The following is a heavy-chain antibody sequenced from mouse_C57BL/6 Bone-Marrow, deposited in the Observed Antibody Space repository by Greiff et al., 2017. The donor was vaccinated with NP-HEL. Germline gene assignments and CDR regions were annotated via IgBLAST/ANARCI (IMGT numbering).Heavy chain of an antibody. V-gene: IGHV5-16*01. CDR3: ARGIYYGNYGFDY. D-gene: IGHD2-1*01. CDR2: INYDGSST. J-gene: IGHJ2*01. Sequence: EVHLVESEGGLVQPGSSMKLSCTASGFTFSDYYMAWVRQVPEKGLEWVANINYDGSSTYYLDSLKSRFIISRDNAKNILYLQMSSLKSEDTATYYCARGIYYGNYGFDYWGQGTTLTVSS. CDR1: GFTFSDYY.